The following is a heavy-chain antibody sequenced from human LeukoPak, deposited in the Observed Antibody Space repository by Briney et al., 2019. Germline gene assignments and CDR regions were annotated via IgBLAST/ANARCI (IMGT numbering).Heavy chain of an antibody. V-gene: IGHV3-48*04. Sequence: PGGSLRLSCAASGFTFSSYSMNWVRQAPGKGLEWVSYISSSSSTIYYADSVKGRFTISRDNAKNSLYLQMNSLKTEDTAVYYCTAVTVTYDYWGQGTLVTVSS. CDR1: GFTFSSYS. CDR3: TAVTVTYDY. D-gene: IGHD4-11*01. J-gene: IGHJ4*02. CDR2: ISSSSSTI.